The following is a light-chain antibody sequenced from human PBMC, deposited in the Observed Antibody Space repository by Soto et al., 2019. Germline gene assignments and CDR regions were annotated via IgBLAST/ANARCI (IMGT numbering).Light chain of an antibody. V-gene: IGLV2-14*01. J-gene: IGLJ1*01. CDR1: SSDVGGYNY. Sequence: QSVLTQPASVSGSPGQSIAISCTGTSSDVGGYNYVSWYQQHPGKAPKLMIHEVSNRPSGVSDRFSGSKSGNTASLAISGLQADDEADYYCSSHTSYSTRVLGTGDQGHRP. CDR2: EVS. CDR3: SSHTSYSTRV.